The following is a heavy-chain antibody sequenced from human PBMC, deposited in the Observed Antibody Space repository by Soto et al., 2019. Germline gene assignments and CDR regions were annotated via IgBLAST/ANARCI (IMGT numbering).Heavy chain of an antibody. D-gene: IGHD3-22*01. Sequence: SETLSLTCTVSDGSISNFYWSWIRQPPGKGLEWIGYISSSGNTNYNPSLKSRVSISVDTSKNQFSLNLTSVTAADTAVYYCARAQMVLTRSYFDSWGQGTPVTVSS. CDR2: ISSSGNT. V-gene: IGHV4-59*01. CDR3: ARAQMVLTRSYFDS. CDR1: DGSISNFY. J-gene: IGHJ4*02.